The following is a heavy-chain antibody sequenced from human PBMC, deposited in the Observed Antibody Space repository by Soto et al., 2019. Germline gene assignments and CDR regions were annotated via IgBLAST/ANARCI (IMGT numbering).Heavy chain of an antibody. Sequence: SETLSLTCTVSGGSISSYYWTSFRQPPGKGLEWIGYDYYSGSTNYNPSLKSRVTISGDTSKNRYSLKLSSVTAADTAVYYCARGSRLLLGSYWSDPWGQGTLVTVS. CDR2: DYYSGST. CDR1: GGSISSYY. V-gene: IGHV4-59*01. CDR3: ARGSRLLLGSYWSDP. J-gene: IGHJ5*02. D-gene: IGHD3-22*01.